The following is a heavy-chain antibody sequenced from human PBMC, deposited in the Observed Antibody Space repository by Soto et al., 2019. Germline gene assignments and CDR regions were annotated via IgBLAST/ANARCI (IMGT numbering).Heavy chain of an antibody. CDR1: GFTFSSYA. CDR3: AFNSGSGSYYFDY. Sequence: EVQLLASGGGLVQPGGSLRLSCAASGFTFSSYAMWWVRQAPGKGLECVSAISGGGETTYYADSVKGRFTISSDNPKNTLYLQMHSLRAEDTAVYYCAFNSGSGSYYFDYWGQGTLVTVSS. CDR2: ISGGGETT. J-gene: IGHJ4*02. D-gene: IGHD3-10*01. V-gene: IGHV3-23*01.